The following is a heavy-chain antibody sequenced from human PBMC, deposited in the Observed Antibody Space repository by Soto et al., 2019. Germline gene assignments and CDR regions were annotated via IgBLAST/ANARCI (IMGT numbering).Heavy chain of an antibody. CDR2: IYWDDDK. CDR1: GFSLSTSGVG. J-gene: IGHJ3*02. D-gene: IGHD3-10*01. V-gene: IGHV2-5*02. CDR3: AHRLLVWFGGMDAFDI. Sequence: QITLKESGPRLVKPTQTLTLTCTFSGFSLSTSGVGVGWIRQPPGKALEWLALIYWDDDKRYSPSLKSRLTITTDTSKNQVVLTMTNMDPMDTATYYCAHRLLVWFGGMDAFDIWGQGTMVTVSS.